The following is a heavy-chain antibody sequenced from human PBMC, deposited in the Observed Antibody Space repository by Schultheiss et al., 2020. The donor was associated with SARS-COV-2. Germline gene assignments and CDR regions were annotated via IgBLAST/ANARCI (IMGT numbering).Heavy chain of an antibody. D-gene: IGHD3-3*01. CDR1: GYTFTSYD. Sequence: ASVKVSCKASGYTFTSYDINWVRQATGQGLEWMGWMNPNSGNTGYAQQFQGRVTMTRDTSISTAYMELSSLRSEDTAVYYCARDIKGGYYTSGVSYWFDPWGQGGLVTVSS. CDR3: ARDIKGGYYTSGVSYWFDP. V-gene: IGHV1-8*01. J-gene: IGHJ5*02. CDR2: MNPNSGNT.